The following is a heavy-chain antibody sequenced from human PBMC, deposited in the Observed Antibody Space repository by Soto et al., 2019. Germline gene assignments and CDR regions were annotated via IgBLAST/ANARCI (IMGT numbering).Heavy chain of an antibody. CDR1: GFTFSSYA. Sequence: GGSLRLSCAASGFTFSSYAMSWVRQAPGKGLEWVSAISGSGGSTYYADSVKGRFTISRDNSKNTLYLQMNSLRAEDTAVYYCAKDVDHLYSSGWYITWFDPWGQGTLVTVSS. D-gene: IGHD6-19*01. CDR2: ISGSGGST. CDR3: AKDVDHLYSSGWYITWFDP. V-gene: IGHV3-23*01. J-gene: IGHJ5*02.